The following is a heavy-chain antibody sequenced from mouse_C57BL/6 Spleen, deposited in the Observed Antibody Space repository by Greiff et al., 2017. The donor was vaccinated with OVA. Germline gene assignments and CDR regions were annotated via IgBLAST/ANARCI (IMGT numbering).Heavy chain of an antibody. Sequence: VKVVESGAELVKPGASVQLSCKASGYTFTSYWMHWVKQRPGQGLEWIGMIHPNSGSTNYHEKFKSKATLTVDKYSSTAYMQLSSLTSEDTAVYYCESDGRRGYYDFWGTGTTVTVAS. CDR2: IHPNSGST. V-gene: IGHV1-64*01. J-gene: IGHJ1*03. D-gene: IGHD2-3*01. CDR1: GYTFTSYW. CDR3: ESDGRRGYYDF.